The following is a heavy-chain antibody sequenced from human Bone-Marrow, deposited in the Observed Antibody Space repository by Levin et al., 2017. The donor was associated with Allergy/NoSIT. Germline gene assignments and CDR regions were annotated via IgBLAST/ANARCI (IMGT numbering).Heavy chain of an antibody. CDR1: GFTVSNNY. J-gene: IGHJ4*02. CDR2: IYSGGST. V-gene: IGHV3-53*05. CDR3: ASRPGGDHPYFDC. D-gene: IGHD4-17*01. Sequence: PGESLKISCAASGFTVSNNYMTWVRQAPGKGLEWVSLIYSGGSTYYADSVRGRFTISRDNSKNTLYLQMNSLRAEDTAVYYCASRPGGDHPYFDCWGQGTLVTVSA.